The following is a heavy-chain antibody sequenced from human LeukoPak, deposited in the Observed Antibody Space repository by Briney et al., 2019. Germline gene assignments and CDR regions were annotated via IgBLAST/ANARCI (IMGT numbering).Heavy chain of an antibody. J-gene: IGHJ5*02. V-gene: IGHV4-59*01. Sequence: PLETLSLTCTVSGGSISGYYWSWIRQPPGKGLEWIGYISYSGSTNFNPSLKSRVTISVDTSKNQFSLKLSSVTAADTAVYYCAREGTAGTNLNWFDPWGQGTLVTVSS. CDR3: AREGTAGTNLNWFDP. CDR1: GGSISGYY. CDR2: ISYSGST. D-gene: IGHD1-1*01.